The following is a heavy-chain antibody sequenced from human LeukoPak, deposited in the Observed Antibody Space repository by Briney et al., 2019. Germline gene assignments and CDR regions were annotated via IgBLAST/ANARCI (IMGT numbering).Heavy chain of an antibody. D-gene: IGHD6-13*01. J-gene: IGHJ4*02. V-gene: IGHV3-30-3*01. Sequence: GGSLRLSCAASGFTFSSYAMHWVRQAPGKGLEWVAVISYDGSNKYYADSVKGRFTISRDNSKNTPYLQMNSLRAEDTAVYYCAREYSSSWSGRYFDYWGQGTLVTVSS. CDR2: ISYDGSNK. CDR1: GFTFSSYA. CDR3: AREYSSSWSGRYFDY.